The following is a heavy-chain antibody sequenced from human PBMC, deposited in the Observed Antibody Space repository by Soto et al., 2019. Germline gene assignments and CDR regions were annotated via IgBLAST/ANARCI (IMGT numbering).Heavy chain of an antibody. Sequence: PWGSLRLSCSAPGFSFDDYAIHRVRQAPGEGLEWGSGINWNRGSIGYADSVKGRFTISRDNAKTSLYLQMNSLRVEDTALYYCAKDRGSGSYAANYYYYGMDVWGQGTTVTVSS. J-gene: IGHJ6*02. CDR1: GFSFDDYA. D-gene: IGHD3-10*01. CDR2: INWNRGSI. V-gene: IGHV3-9*01. CDR3: AKDRGSGSYAANYYYYGMDV.